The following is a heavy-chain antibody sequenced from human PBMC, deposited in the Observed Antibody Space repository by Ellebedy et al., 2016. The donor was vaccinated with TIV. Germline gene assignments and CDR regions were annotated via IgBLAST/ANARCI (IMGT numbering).Heavy chain of an antibody. Sequence: GESLKIPCAASGFSVSPNYMSCVRQAPGKGLEWVSIIYSGGSAYYADSVKGRFAISRDNSRNTLYLQMNSLRAEDTAVYYCASRPDGDYHFLDYWGQGTLVTVSS. J-gene: IGHJ4*02. CDR2: IYSGGSA. CDR1: GFSVSPNY. CDR3: ASRPDGDYHFLDY. D-gene: IGHD4-17*01. V-gene: IGHV3-66*01.